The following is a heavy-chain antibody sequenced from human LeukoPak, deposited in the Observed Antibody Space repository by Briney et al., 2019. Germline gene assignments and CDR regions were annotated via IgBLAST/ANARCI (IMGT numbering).Heavy chain of an antibody. D-gene: IGHD5-12*01. CDR1: GVTFSSYG. CDR2: ISSDGNVK. V-gene: IGHV3-30*03. J-gene: IGHJ4*02. Sequence: GGSLRLSCAASGVTFSSYGMHWVRQAPGKGLEWVALISSDGNVKLYGDSVKSRFTISRDDSKSTLYLQMNSLRAEDTAVYYCTTKVIRGNSGDDYDDWGQGTLVTVSS. CDR3: TTKVIRGNSGDDYDD.